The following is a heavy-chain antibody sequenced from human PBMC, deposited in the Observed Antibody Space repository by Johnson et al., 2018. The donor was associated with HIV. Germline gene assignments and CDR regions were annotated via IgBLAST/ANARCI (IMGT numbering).Heavy chain of an antibody. CDR1: AFTFSSYA. Sequence: QEKLVESGGGVVQPGRSLRLSCAASAFTFSSYAMHWVRQAPGKGLEWVAVISYDASNKYYADSVKGRFTISRDNSKNTLYLQMNSLRTEDTAVYYCARVRGGTGHGAFDSWGQGTMVTVSS. CDR2: ISYDASNK. V-gene: IGHV3-30*04. CDR3: ARVRGGTGHGAFDS. J-gene: IGHJ3*02.